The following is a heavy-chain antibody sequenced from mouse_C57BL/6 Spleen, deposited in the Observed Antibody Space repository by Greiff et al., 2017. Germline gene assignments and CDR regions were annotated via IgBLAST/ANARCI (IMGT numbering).Heavy chain of an antibody. CDR1: GFTFSSYA. V-gene: IGHV5-9-1*02. J-gene: IGHJ4*01. Sequence: EVQVVESGEGLVKPGGSLKLSCAASGFTFSSYAMSWVRQTPEKRLEWVAYISSGGDYIYYADTVKGRFTISRDNARNTLYLQMSSLKSEDTAMYYCTRDRVYPLIKYAMDYWGQGTSVTVSS. CDR3: TRDRVYPLIKYAMDY. D-gene: IGHD6-1*01. CDR2: ISSGGDYI.